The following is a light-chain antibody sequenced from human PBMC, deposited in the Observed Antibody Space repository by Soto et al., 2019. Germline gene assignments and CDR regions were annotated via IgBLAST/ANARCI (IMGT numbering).Light chain of an antibody. CDR2: DVS. CDR3: QQSGSSPGT. J-gene: IGKJ1*01. V-gene: IGKV3-20*01. Sequence: EIVLTQSPGPLSLSPGERATLSCRASQSARTIYLAWYQQKPGQAPRLLIYDVSSRATGIPDRFSGSGSGTDFALTISRLEPEDFEVYYCQQSGSSPGTFGQGTKVEIK. CDR1: QSARTIY.